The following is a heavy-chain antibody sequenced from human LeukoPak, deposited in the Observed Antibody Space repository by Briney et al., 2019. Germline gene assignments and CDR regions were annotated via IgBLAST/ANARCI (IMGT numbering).Heavy chain of an antibody. CDR3: AKGARGYSMYAFDI. J-gene: IGHJ3*02. CDR1: GFTFNSYG. Sequence: PGGSLRLSCAASGFTFNSYGMSWVRQAPGKGLEWVSAISGSDPGTYYADSVKGRFTISRVNSRNTLYLQVNSLRAEDTAVYYCAKGARGYSMYAFDIWGQGTMVTVSS. V-gene: IGHV3-23*01. CDR2: ISGSDPGT. D-gene: IGHD5-18*01.